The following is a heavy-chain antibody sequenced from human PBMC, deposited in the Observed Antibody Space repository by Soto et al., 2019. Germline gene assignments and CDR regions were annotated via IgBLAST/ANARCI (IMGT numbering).Heavy chain of an antibody. CDR2: IYHSGSA. CDR3: ARETEADACDI. CDR1: SGPIASGDSS. Sequence: QLQLQESGSRLVKPSQTLSLTCAVSSGPIASGDSSWSWIRQPPGKGLEWIGFIYHSGSASYNPSLKSRGTMSVDMSKNQFSLTLNSVTAADTAVYYCARETEADACDIWGQGTMVAVSS. J-gene: IGHJ3*02. V-gene: IGHV4-30-2*01.